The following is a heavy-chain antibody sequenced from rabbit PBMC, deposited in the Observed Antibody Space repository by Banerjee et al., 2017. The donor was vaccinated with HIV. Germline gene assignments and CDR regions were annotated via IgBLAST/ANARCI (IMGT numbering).Heavy chain of an antibody. J-gene: IGHJ4*01. CDR3: ARDLAGVIGWNFNL. CDR2: IYNGDGST. CDR1: GFSFNNNYV. D-gene: IGHD4-1*01. V-gene: IGHV1S47*01. Sequence: QEQLVESGGGLVKPGASLTLTCKASGFSFNNNYVMCWVRQAPGKGPEWVGCIYNGDGSTYYASWVNGRFSISRSTSLLTVTLQMTSLTAADTATYFCARDLAGVIGWNFNLWGQGTLVTVS.